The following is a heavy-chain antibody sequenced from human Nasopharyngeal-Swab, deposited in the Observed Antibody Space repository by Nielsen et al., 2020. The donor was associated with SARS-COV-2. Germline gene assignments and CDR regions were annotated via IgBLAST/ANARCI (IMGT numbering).Heavy chain of an antibody. Sequence: SETLSLTCTVSGGSISSYYWGWIRQPPGKGLEWIGSIYYSGSTYYNPSLKSRVTISVDTSKNQFSLKLSSVTAADTAVYYCARVDNYYGSGDYWGQGTLVTVSS. D-gene: IGHD3-10*01. J-gene: IGHJ4*02. CDR3: ARVDNYYGSGDY. CDR2: IYYSGST. CDR1: GGSISSYY. V-gene: IGHV4-39*07.